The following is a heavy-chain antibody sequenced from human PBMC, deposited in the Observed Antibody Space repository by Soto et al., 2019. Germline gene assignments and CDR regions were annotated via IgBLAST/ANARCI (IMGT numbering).Heavy chain of an antibody. V-gene: IGHV1-69*13. J-gene: IGHJ6*02. Sequence: ASVKVSCKSSGGTFSSYAISGVRQAPGQGLEWMGGIIPIFGTANYAQKFQGRVTITADESTCTAYMDLSSLRSEDTAVYYCARDYDFWGGYYRAPDYYSGMDVWGQGTTVTVSS. CDR1: GGTFSSYA. CDR2: IIPIFGTA. D-gene: IGHD3-3*01. CDR3: ARDYDFWGGYYRAPDYYSGMDV.